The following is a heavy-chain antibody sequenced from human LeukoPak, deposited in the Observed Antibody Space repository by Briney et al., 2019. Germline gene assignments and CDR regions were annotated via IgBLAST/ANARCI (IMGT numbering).Heavy chain of an antibody. J-gene: IGHJ4*02. CDR2: IYYSGST. V-gene: IGHV4-59*08. Sequence: PSETLSLTCTLSGGSISGYHWTWIRQPPGKGLEWIGYIYYSGSTIYNPSLKSRVTISVDTSKNQFSLKLSSVTAAGTAVYYCARHGKAAAGTGYFDYWGQGTLVTVSS. CDR1: GGSISGYH. CDR3: ARHGKAAAGTGYFDY. D-gene: IGHD6-13*01.